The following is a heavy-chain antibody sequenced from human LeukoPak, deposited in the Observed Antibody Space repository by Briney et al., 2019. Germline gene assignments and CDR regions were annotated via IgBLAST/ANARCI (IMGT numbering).Heavy chain of an antibody. CDR3: NTGGYYFDY. V-gene: IGHV3-15*01. J-gene: IGHJ4*02. CDR2: VKSKYDGGTT. CDR1: GFIFINAW. Sequence: GGSLRLSCAGSGFIFINAWMNWVRQAPGKGLEWVGRVKSKYDGGTTDYAAHAKGRFTISRDDSKNTVYLQMNSLKTEDTAVYYCNTGGYYFDYWGQGTLVTVSS.